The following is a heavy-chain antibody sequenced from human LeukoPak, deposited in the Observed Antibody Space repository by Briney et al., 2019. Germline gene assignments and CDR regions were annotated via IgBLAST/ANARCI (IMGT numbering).Heavy chain of an antibody. CDR3: ARVESSGWYYFDY. V-gene: IGHV4-59*01. D-gene: IGHD6-19*01. Sequence: SETLSLTCTVSGGSISSYYWSWIRQPPGKGLEWIGYIYYSGSTNYNPSLKSRVTISVDTSKNQFSLKLSSVTAADTAVYYCARVESSGWYYFDYWGQGTLVTVSS. J-gene: IGHJ4*02. CDR2: IYYSGST. CDR1: GGSISSYY.